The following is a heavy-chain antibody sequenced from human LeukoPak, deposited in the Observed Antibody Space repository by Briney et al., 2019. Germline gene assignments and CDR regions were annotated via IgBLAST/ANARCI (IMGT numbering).Heavy chain of an antibody. Sequence: GGSLRLSCAASGFTFSSYNMNWVRQAPGKGLEWVSSISRSGSTKYYADSVKGRFTISRGNAKNSLFLQMNSLRAEDTAVYYCARVLRYCSGGNCYSGGLGYMDVWGKGTTVTISS. CDR3: ARVLRYCSGGNCYSGGLGYMDV. D-gene: IGHD2-15*01. CDR2: ISRSGSTK. CDR1: GFTFSSYN. V-gene: IGHV3-48*04. J-gene: IGHJ6*03.